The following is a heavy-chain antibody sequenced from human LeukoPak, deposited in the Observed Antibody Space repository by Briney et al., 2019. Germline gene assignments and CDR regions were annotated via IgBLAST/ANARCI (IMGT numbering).Heavy chain of an antibody. CDR3: ARDPGGDVVVPAAIVPYYYYMDV. D-gene: IGHD2-2*02. V-gene: IGHV1-18*01. Sequence: ASVKVSCKASGYTFTSYGISWVRQAPGQGLEWMGWISAYNGNTNYAQKLQGRATMTTDTSTSTAYMELRSLRSDDTAVYYCARDPGGDVVVPAAIVPYYYYMDVWGKGTTVTVSS. CDR2: ISAYNGNT. J-gene: IGHJ6*03. CDR1: GYTFTSYG.